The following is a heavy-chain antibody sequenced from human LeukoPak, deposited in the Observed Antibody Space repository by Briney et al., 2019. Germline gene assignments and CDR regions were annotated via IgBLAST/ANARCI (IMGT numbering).Heavy chain of an antibody. CDR3: AKRPGYYESSGYYFDC. J-gene: IGHJ4*02. D-gene: IGHD3-22*01. V-gene: IGHV3-23*01. CDR2: ISASGGST. Sequence: GGSLRLSCAAPGFTFSSSAMSWVRQVPGKGLEWVSGISASGGSTYYADSVRGRFTISRDNSKNTLYLQMNSLRAEDTAVYYCAKRPGYYESSGYYFDCWGQGTLVTVSS. CDR1: GFTFSSSA.